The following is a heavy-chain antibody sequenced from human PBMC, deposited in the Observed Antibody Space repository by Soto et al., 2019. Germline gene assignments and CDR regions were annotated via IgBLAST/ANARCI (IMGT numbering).Heavy chain of an antibody. Sequence: ASVKVSCKASGYTFTSCDINWVRQATGQGLEWMGWMNPNSGNTGYAQKFQGRVTMTRNTSISTAYMELSSLRSEDTAVYYCARVAYCGGDCSYYMDVWGKGTTVTVSS. CDR1: GYTFTSCD. CDR3: ARVAYCGGDCSYYMDV. CDR2: MNPNSGNT. V-gene: IGHV1-8*01. J-gene: IGHJ6*03. D-gene: IGHD2-21*01.